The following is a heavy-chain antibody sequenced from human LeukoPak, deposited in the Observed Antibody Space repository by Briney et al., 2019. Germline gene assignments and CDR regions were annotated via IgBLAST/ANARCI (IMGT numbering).Heavy chain of an antibody. CDR1: GFTFSSYE. J-gene: IGHJ4*02. CDR3: ARSDNYVWGSYPQLFDY. CDR2: ISSSSSTI. D-gene: IGHD3-16*02. V-gene: IGHV3-48*01. Sequence: GGSLRLSCAASGFTFSSYEMNWVRQAPGKGLEWVSYISSSSSTIYYADSVKGRFTISRDNAKNSLYLQMNSLRAEDTAVYYCARSDNYVWGSYPQLFDYWGQGTLVTVSS.